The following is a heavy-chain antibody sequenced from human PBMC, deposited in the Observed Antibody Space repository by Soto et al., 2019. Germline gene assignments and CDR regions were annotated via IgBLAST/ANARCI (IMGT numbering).Heavy chain of an antibody. D-gene: IGHD3-10*01. Sequence: PSETLSLTCAVSGDTISTGGYSWAWIRQPPGKALEWIGHTYHSGNPYYNPSLKSRVIISVDRSKNQFSLKLSSVTAADTAVYYCARYAVYGSESYYYYGMDVWGQGTTVTVS. CDR3: ARYAVYGSESYYYYGMDV. CDR1: GDTISTGGYS. J-gene: IGHJ6*02. CDR2: TYHSGNP. V-gene: IGHV4-30-2*01.